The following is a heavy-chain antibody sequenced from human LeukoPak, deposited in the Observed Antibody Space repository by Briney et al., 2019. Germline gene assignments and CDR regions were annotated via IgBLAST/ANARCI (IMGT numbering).Heavy chain of an antibody. CDR2: INHSGST. CDR1: GGSISSYY. V-gene: IGHV4-34*01. CDR3: ARGLVVRGAIDY. D-gene: IGHD3-10*01. J-gene: IGHJ4*02. Sequence: SETLSLTCTVSGGSISSYYWSWIRQPPGKGLEWIGEINHSGSTNYNPSLKSRVTISVDTSKNQFSLELSSVTAADTAVYYCARGLVVRGAIDYWGQGTLVTVSS.